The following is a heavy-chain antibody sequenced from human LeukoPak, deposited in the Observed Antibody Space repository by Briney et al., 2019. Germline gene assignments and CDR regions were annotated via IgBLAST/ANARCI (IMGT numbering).Heavy chain of an antibody. CDR3: AKVAAAGPMRWFDP. Sequence: GSLRLSCAASGFTFSSYAMSWVRQAPGKGLEWVSAISGSGGSTYYADSVRGRFTISRDNSRNTLYLQMNSLRAEDTAVYYCAKVAAAGPMRWFDPWGQGTLVTVSS. CDR2: ISGSGGST. V-gene: IGHV3-23*01. J-gene: IGHJ5*02. CDR1: GFTFSSYA. D-gene: IGHD6-13*01.